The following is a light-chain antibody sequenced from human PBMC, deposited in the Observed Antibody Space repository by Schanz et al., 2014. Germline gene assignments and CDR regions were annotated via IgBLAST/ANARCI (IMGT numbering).Light chain of an antibody. V-gene: IGKV3-20*01. J-gene: IGKJ1*01. Sequence: EIVLTQSPASLSVSPGERATLSCRASQSVGNDLAWYQHRTGQAPRLLIYAASTRATGIPDRFSGSGSGTDFTLTISRLEPEDFAVYYCQQFGSSPWTFGQGTRVEI. CDR3: QQFGSSPWT. CDR1: QSVGND. CDR2: AAS.